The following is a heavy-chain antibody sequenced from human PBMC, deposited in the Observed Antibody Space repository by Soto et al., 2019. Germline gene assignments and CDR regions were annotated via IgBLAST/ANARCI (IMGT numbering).Heavy chain of an antibody. D-gene: IGHD5-12*01. J-gene: IGHJ4*02. V-gene: IGHV3-30*18. CDR3: AKDIGDSGYDCYFDY. Sequence: GGSLRLSCAASGFTFSSYGMHWVRQAPGKGLEWVAVISYDGSNKYYADSVKGRFTISRDNSKNTLYLQMNSLRAEDTAVYYCAKDIGDSGYDCYFDYWGQGTLVTVSS. CDR2: ISYDGSNK. CDR1: GFTFSSYG.